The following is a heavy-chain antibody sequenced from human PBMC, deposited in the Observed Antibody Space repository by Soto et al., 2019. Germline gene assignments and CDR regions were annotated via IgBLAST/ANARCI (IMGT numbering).Heavy chain of an antibody. J-gene: IGHJ6*02. D-gene: IGHD5-12*01. CDR1: GFTFSSYS. V-gene: IGHV3-21*01. CDR2: ISSSSSYI. CDR3: ARGGSGGYSGYDQSPNYYYYYGMDV. Sequence: GGSLRLSCAASGFTFSSYSMNWVRQAPGKGLEWVSSISSSSSYIYYADSVKGRFTISRDNAKNSLYLQMNSLRAEDTAVYYCARGGSGGYSGYDQSPNYYYYYGMDVWGQGTTVTVSS.